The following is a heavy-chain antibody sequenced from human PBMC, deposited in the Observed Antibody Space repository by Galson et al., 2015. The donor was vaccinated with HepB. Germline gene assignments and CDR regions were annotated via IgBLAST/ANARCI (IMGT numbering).Heavy chain of an antibody. Sequence: SLRLSCAASGFTVSSNYMSWVRQAPGKGLEWVSVIYSGGSAYYADSVKGRFTISRDNSKNTLYLQMNSLRAEDTAVYYCARDHPDQFGESEYYYYGMDVWGQGTTVTVSS. V-gene: IGHV3-66*02. CDR1: GFTVSSNY. CDR3: ARDHPDQFGESEYYYYGMDV. CDR2: IYSGGSA. J-gene: IGHJ6*02. D-gene: IGHD3-10*01.